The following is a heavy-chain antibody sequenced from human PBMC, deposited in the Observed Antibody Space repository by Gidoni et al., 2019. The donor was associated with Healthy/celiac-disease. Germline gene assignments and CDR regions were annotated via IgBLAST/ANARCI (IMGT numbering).Heavy chain of an antibody. V-gene: IGHV1-69*01. D-gene: IGHD6-19*01. CDR3: AREGPFSSGLFFDP. CDR1: GGTFSSYA. J-gene: IGHJ5*02. Sequence: QVQLVQSGAEGKKPGSSGKVSCKASGGTFSSYAISWVRQAPGQGLEWMGGSIPIFGTANYAQKFQGRVTITADESTSTAYMELSSLRSEDTAVYYCAREGPFSSGLFFDPWGQGTLVTVSS. CDR2: SIPIFGTA.